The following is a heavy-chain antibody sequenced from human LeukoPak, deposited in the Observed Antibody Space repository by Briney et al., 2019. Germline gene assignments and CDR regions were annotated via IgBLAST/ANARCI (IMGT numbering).Heavy chain of an antibody. V-gene: IGHV3-23*01. J-gene: IGHJ4*02. CDR1: GFSFSSHS. Sequence: PGGSLRLSCSASGFSFSSHSMAWFRQASGKRLEWVSGILPGGSTYYADPVKGRFTISRDNSKNTLYLQLTSLKSEDTGVFYCAKGSGLGSYDFWGQGTLVTVSS. D-gene: IGHD1-26*01. CDR2: ILPGGST. CDR3: AKGSGLGSYDF.